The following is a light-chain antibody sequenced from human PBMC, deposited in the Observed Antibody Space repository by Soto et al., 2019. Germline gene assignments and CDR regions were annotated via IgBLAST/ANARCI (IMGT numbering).Light chain of an antibody. CDR1: ISNIGNNF. CDR3: AAWDYGLTAMQ. V-gene: IGLV1-51*01. J-gene: IGLJ3*02. CDR2: ENN. Sequence: QSALTQPPSVSAAPGQKVTISCSGSISNIGNNFVSWYQKVPGTAPKLLIYENNKRPSGIPERFSGSKGGTSATLAISGLQTGDEADYYCAAWDYGLTAMQFGEGTKVTVL.